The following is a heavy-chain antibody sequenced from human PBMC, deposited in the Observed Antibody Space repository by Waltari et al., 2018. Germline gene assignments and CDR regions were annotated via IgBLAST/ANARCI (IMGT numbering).Heavy chain of an antibody. CDR2: YDPEDGET. V-gene: IGHV1-24*01. J-gene: IGHJ4*02. Sequence: QVQLIQSGAEVKKPGASVKVSCKISGYTLTDLPMHWVRQAPGKGREWMGGYDPEDGETAYAQKFQGRVTMTDDTSTATAYMELSSLTSEDTAIYYCATDVWSGYRAPFNYWGQGTLVTVSS. D-gene: IGHD3-3*01. CDR3: ATDVWSGYRAPFNY. CDR1: GYTLTDLP.